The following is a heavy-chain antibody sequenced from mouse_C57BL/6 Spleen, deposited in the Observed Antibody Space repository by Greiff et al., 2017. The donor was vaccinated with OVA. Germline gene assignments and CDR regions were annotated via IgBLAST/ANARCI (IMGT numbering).Heavy chain of an antibody. J-gene: IGHJ3*01. D-gene: IGHD1-1*01. CDR1: GFSFNTYA. Sequence: VQLKESGGGLVQPKGSLKLSCAASGFSFNTYAMNWVRQAPGKGLEWVARIRSKSNNYATYYADSVKDRFTISRDDSESMLYLQMNNLKTEDTAMYYCVRDYYGSSPLFAYWGQGTLVTVSA. V-gene: IGHV10-1*01. CDR2: IRSKSNNYAT. CDR3: VRDYYGSSPLFAY.